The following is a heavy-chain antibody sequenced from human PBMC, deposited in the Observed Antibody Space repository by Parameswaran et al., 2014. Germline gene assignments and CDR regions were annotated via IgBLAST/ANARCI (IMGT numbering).Heavy chain of an antibody. J-gene: IGHJ6*02. Sequence: GGSLRLSCAGLWIHLQYYGIHWVRQAPGKGLEWVAVISFDGSNKYYADSVRGRFTISRDNSKNTLYLQMNSLRAEDTAVYYCASAYGSTWSLYYHYGMDIWGHGTRVTVSS. CDR2: ISFDGSNK. V-gene: IGHV3-30*03. D-gene: IGHD6-13*01. CDR3: ASAYGSTWSLYYHYGMDI. CDR1: IHLQYYG.